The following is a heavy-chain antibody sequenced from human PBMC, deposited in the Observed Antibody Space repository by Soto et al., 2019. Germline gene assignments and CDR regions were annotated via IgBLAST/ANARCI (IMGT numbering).Heavy chain of an antibody. CDR2: IIPIFGTA. CDR3: ARTGDALDI. CDR1: GYSFTVYR. Sequence: SPVKGSCKASGYSFTVYRISWVRQAPGQGLERMGGIIPIFGTANYAQKFQGRVTITADKSKNQFSLKLSSVTAADTAVYYCARTGDALDIWGQGTMVTVSS. J-gene: IGHJ3*02. V-gene: IGHV1-69*06.